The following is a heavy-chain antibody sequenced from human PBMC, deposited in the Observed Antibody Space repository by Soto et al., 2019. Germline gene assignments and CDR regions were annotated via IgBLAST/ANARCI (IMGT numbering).Heavy chain of an antibody. D-gene: IGHD5-18*01. V-gene: IGHV4-39*01. CDR2: IYYSGST. J-gene: IGHJ6*02. CDR3: ACIFSGGYGYGFYYYGMDV. Sequence: SETLSLTYTVSGGSISSSSYYWGWIRQPPGKGLEWIGSIYYSGSTYYNPSLKSRVTISVDTPKNQFSLKLSSVTAADTAVYYCACIFSGGYGYGFYYYGMDVWGQGTTVT. CDR1: GGSISSSSYY.